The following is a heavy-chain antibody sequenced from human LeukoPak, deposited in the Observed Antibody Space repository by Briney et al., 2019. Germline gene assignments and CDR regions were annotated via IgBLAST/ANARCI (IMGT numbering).Heavy chain of an antibody. D-gene: IGHD2-2*01. J-gene: IGHJ4*02. Sequence: SQTLSLTCAISGDSVSSNSAAWNWIRQSPSRGLEWLGRTYYRSKWYNDYAVSVKSRITINPDTSKNQFSLQLNSVTPEDTAVYYCARDREEGCSSTSCFYYFDYWGQGTLVTVSS. CDR3: ARDREEGCSSTSCFYYFDY. V-gene: IGHV6-1*01. CDR2: TYYRSKWYN. CDR1: GDSVSSNSAA.